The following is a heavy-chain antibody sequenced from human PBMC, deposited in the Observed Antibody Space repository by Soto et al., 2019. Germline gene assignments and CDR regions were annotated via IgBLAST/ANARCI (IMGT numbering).Heavy chain of an antibody. V-gene: IGHV4-38-2*01. Sequence: SETLSLTCAVSGYSISSGYYWGWIRQPPGKGLEWIGSIYHSGSTYYNPSLKSRVTISVDTSKNQFSLKLSSVTAADTAVYYCARVEVVVVPAAIPQTYNWFDSWGQGTLVTVSS. D-gene: IGHD2-2*01. CDR1: GYSISSGYY. CDR2: IYHSGST. CDR3: ARVEVVVVPAAIPQTYNWFDS. J-gene: IGHJ5*01.